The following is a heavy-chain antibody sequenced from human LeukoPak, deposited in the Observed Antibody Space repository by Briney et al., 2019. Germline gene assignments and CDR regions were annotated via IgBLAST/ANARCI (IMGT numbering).Heavy chain of an antibody. CDR1: GFTFGDYA. J-gene: IGHJ4*02. CDR3: TRGGSYCDY. D-gene: IGHD1-26*01. CDR2: IRSKAYGGTT. V-gene: IGHV3-49*04. Sequence: GGSLRLSCTASGFTFGDYAMSWVRQAPGKGLEWVGFIRSKAYGGTTEYAASVKGRFTISRDDYKSIAYLQMNSLKTEDTAVYYCTRGGSYCDYWGQGTLVTVSS.